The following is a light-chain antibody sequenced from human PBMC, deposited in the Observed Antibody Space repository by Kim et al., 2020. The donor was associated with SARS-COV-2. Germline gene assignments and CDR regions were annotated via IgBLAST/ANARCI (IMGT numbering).Light chain of an antibody. CDR1: QSVSSN. J-gene: IGKJ1*01. CDR3: T. V-gene: IGKV3-15*01. CDR2: GAS. Sequence: EIVMTQSPATLSVSPGERATLSCRASQSVSSNLAWYQQKPGQAPRLLIYGASTRATGIPARFSGSGSGTEFTLTISSLQSEDYNWPPWTFGQGTKVDIK.